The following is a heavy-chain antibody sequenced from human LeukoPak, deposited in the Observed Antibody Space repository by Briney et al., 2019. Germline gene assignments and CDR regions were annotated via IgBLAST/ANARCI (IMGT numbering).Heavy chain of an antibody. CDR1: GYTFTGYY. Sequence: ASVKVSCKASGYTFTGYYMHWVRQAPGQGLEWMGGINPNSGGTNYAQKFQGRVTMTRDTSISTAYMELSRLRSDDTAVYYCARGVCSSTSCYTEWFDPWGQGTLVTVSS. CDR2: INPNSGGT. V-gene: IGHV1-2*02. CDR3: ARGVCSSTSCYTEWFDP. D-gene: IGHD2-2*02. J-gene: IGHJ5*02.